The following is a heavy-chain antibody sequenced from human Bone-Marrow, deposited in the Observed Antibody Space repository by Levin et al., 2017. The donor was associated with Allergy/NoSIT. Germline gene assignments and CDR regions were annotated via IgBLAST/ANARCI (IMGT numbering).Heavy chain of an antibody. CDR1: GSTFSSHG. CDR2: IWSDGSKR. D-gene: IGHD3-16*01. V-gene: IGHV3-33*01. J-gene: IGHJ4*02. Sequence: GGSLRLSCVVSGSTFSSHGMNWVRQAPGKGLEWVALIWSDGSKRYYGDSAKGRFTISRDNSKNTLSLEMNSLTAEDTAVYYCGRCGGSYGGRYFDNWGQGTLVIVSS. CDR3: GRCGGSYGGRYFDN.